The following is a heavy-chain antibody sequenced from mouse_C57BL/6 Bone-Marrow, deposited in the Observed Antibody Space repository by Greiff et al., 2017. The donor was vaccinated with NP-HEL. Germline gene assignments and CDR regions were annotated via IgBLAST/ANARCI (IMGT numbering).Heavy chain of an antibody. Sequence: QVQLQQPGAELVMPGASVKLSCKASGYTFTSYWMHWVKQRPGQGLEWIGEIDPSDSYTNYNQKFKGESTLTVDKSSSTAYMQLSSLTSEDSAVYYCAREDYYGSSYTWFAYWGQGTLVTVSA. D-gene: IGHD1-1*01. J-gene: IGHJ3*01. CDR3: AREDYYGSSYTWFAY. CDR1: GYTFTSYW. V-gene: IGHV1-69*01. CDR2: IDPSDSYT.